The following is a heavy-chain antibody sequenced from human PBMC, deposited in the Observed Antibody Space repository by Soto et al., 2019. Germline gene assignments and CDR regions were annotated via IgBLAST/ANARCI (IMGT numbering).Heavy chain of an antibody. CDR2: TSSNGEST. Sequence: SCKASGFNFRSYAMSCVRQASGKGLEWVSITSSNGESTYHTDDTYYADSVRGRFSLSRDNSKNTLSLQMNSLRAEDTAVYYCTKALYCSSTSCYSGGDTFHIWGQGTMVTVSS. V-gene: IGHV3-23*01. CDR3: TKALYCSSTSCYSGGDTFHI. J-gene: IGHJ3*02. CDR1: GFNFRSYA. D-gene: IGHD2-2*01.